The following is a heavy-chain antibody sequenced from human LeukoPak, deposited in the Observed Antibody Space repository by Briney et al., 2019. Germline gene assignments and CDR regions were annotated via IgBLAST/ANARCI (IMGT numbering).Heavy chain of an antibody. CDR1: GFTFSSYA. Sequence: GGSLRLSCAASGFTFSSYAMGWVRQARGKGLEWVSAISGSGGSTYYADSVKGRFTISRENSKNTLYLQMNSLRAEDTAVYYCAKGLLTRAVSGWFDPWGQGTLVTVSS. D-gene: IGHD1-14*01. CDR3: AKGLLTRAVSGWFDP. V-gene: IGHV3-23*01. CDR2: ISGSGGST. J-gene: IGHJ5*02.